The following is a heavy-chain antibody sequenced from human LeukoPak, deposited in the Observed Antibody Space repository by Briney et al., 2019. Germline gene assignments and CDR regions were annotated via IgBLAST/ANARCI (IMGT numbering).Heavy chain of an antibody. D-gene: IGHD3-22*01. CDR3: ARSYYYDYRQIDY. Sequence: SETLSLTCTVSGDSISTSSYYWGWIRQPPGKGLEWLGCIYYSWSTYYNPSLKSRVTISVDTSKNQFSLNLYSVTAADTAVFYCARSYYYDYRQIDYWGQGTLVTVSS. V-gene: IGHV4-39*01. J-gene: IGHJ4*02. CDR1: GDSISTSSYY. CDR2: IYYSWST.